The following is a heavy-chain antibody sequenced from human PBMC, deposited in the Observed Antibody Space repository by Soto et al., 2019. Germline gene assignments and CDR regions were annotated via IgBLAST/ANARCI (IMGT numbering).Heavy chain of an antibody. J-gene: IGHJ4*02. CDR2: IYYSGST. V-gene: IGHV4-30-4*01. D-gene: IGHD2-21*02. CDR1: GGSISSGDYY. CDR3: ARDCGGDCYSRGIDY. Sequence: QVQLQESGPGLVKPSQTLSLTCTVSGGSISSGDYYWSWIRQPPGKGLEWIGYIYYSGSTYYNPSLKSRVTIXXDXSXXQFSLKLSSVTAADTAVYYCARDCGGDCYSRGIDYWGQGTLVTVSS.